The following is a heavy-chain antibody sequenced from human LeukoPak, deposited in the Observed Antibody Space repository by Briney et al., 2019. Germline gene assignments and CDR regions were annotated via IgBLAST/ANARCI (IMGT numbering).Heavy chain of an antibody. CDR2: IYSGGST. V-gene: IGHV3-66*01. Sequence: GGSLRLSCAASGFTVSSNYMSWVRQAPGKGLEWVSVIYSGGSTYYAGSVKGRFTISRDNSKNTLYLQMNSLRAEDTAVYYCARETTGAFDIWGQGTMVTVSS. CDR1: GFTVSSNY. D-gene: IGHD4-17*01. J-gene: IGHJ3*02. CDR3: ARETTGAFDI.